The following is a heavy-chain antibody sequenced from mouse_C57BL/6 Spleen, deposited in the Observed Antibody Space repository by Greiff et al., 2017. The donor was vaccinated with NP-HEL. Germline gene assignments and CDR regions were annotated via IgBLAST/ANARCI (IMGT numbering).Heavy chain of an antibody. V-gene: IGHV1-19*01. CDR2: INPYNGGT. CDR3: ASAYYGSSYAHYYYAMDY. CDR1: GYTFTDYY. J-gene: IGHJ4*01. D-gene: IGHD1-1*01. Sequence: EVQLQQSGPVLVKPGASVKMSCKASGYTFTDYYMNWVKQSHGKSLEWIGVINPYNGGTSYNQKFKGKATLTVDKSSSTAYMELNSLTSEDSAVYYCASAYYGSSYAHYYYAMDYWGQGTSVTVSS.